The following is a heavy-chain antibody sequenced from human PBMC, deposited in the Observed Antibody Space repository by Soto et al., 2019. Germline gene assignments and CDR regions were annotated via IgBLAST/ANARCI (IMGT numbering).Heavy chain of an antibody. Sequence: GGSLRLSCAASGFTFSDYYMSCIRQAPGKGLEWVAYISSSGSTIYYADSVKGRFTISRDNAKNSLYLQMNSLRAEDTAVYYCARALVLRYFDWLPSGISYFDYWGQGTLVTVSS. J-gene: IGHJ4*02. CDR2: ISSSGSTI. CDR1: GFTFSDYY. D-gene: IGHD3-9*01. V-gene: IGHV3-11*01. CDR3: ARALVLRYFDWLPSGISYFDY.